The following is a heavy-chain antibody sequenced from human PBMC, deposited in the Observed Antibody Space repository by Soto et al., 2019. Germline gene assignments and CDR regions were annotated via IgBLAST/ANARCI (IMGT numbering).Heavy chain of an antibody. Sequence: GASVKVSCKASGGTFSSYAISWLRQAPGQGLEWMGGIIPIFGTANYAQKFQGRVTITADESTSTAYMELSSLRSEDTAVYYCARVGTEGCSSTSCYSGAGWYYGMDVWGQGTTVTVSS. CDR1: GGTFSSYA. CDR3: ARVGTEGCSSTSCYSGAGWYYGMDV. V-gene: IGHV1-69*13. D-gene: IGHD2-2*01. J-gene: IGHJ6*02. CDR2: IIPIFGTA.